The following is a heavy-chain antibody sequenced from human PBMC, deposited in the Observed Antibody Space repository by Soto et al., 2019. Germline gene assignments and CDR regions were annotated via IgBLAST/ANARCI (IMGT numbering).Heavy chain of an antibody. Sequence: QVQLQESGPGLVKSSETLSLTCSVSGGSVTRATYYWSWVRQPPGKGLEYIGYKNYIESTSYNPSLNSRVTILIDPSKNQFSLRLTSVTAAETAVYYCATSFACSTAACSLRPVDSWGQGILVTVSS. CDR2: KNYIEST. V-gene: IGHV4-61*01. D-gene: IGHD2-2*01. J-gene: IGHJ4*02. CDR3: ATSFACSTAACSLRPVDS. CDR1: GGSVTRATYY.